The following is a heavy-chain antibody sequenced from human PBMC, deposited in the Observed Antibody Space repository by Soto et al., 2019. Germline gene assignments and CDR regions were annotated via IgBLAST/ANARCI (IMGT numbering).Heavy chain of an antibody. CDR2: IDYSGGA. CDR1: GGSTSPYY. D-gene: IGHD1-7*01. J-gene: IGHJ4*02. V-gene: IGHV4-59*01. Sequence: QVQLQESGPGLVKASETLSLTCTVSGGSTSPYYWSWLRQPPGKGLEWIGFIDYSGGARYNPSLKSRVTMPLDTSENQISLKLISMTAADTAVYFCARGRPWELYDYWGQGTLVTVSS. CDR3: ARGRPWELYDY.